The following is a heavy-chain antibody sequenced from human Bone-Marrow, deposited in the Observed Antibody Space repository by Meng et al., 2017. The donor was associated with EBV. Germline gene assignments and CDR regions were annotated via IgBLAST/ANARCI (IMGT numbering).Heavy chain of an antibody. J-gene: IGHJ6*02. CDR2: INAGNGNT. CDR1: GYTFTSYA. Sequence: HGQLVESGADVKQPGASVKVSCKVSGYTFTSYAMHWVRQAPGQRLEWMGWINAGNGNTKYSQKFQGRVTITRDTSASTAYMELSSLRSEDTAVYYCARADIARPVYYYGMDVWGQGTTVTVSS. V-gene: IGHV1-3*01. D-gene: IGHD6-6*01. CDR3: ARADIARPVYYYGMDV.